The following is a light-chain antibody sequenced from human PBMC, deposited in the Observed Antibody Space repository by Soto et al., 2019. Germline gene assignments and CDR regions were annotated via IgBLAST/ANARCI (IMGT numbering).Light chain of an antibody. J-gene: IGKJ1*01. Sequence: EIVMTQTPLSLPVTPGEPASISCRSSQSLLNSDDGNTYLDWYLQKPGQSPQLLIKTLSFRASGVPGRFSGSGSGTDFTLKISRVEADDVGVYYCMQRLEFPWTFGQGTKVEIK. CDR2: TLS. V-gene: IGKV2-40*01. CDR3: MQRLEFPWT. CDR1: QSLLNSDDGNTY.